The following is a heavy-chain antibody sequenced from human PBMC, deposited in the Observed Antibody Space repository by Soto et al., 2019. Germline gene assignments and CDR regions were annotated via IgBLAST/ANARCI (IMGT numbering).Heavy chain of an antibody. V-gene: IGHV3-30*18. J-gene: IGHJ2*01. D-gene: IGHD4-17*01. Sequence: QEQLVESGGGVVQPGRSLRLSCEASRFAFSSYGMHWVRQAPGKGLEWVAVISYDGDYQNYADSVKGRFTISRDNSKNTMYLQMRSLSGKVTARYYSAKGTTVTAWRYLDLWGRGTLVTVSS. CDR1: RFAFSSYG. CDR2: ISYDGDYQ. CDR3: AKGTTVTAWRYLDL.